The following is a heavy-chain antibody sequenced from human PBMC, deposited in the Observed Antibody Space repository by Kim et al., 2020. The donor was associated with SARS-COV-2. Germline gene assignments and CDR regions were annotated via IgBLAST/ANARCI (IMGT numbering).Heavy chain of an antibody. CDR2: ISGDGGST. CDR1: GFTFDDYA. CDR3: AKDPYYYGSGSSEFDY. D-gene: IGHD3-10*01. J-gene: IGHJ4*02. V-gene: IGHV3-43*02. Sequence: GGSLRLSCAASGFTFDDYAMHWVRQAPGKGLEWVSLISGDGGSTYYADSVKGRFTISRDNSKNSLYLQMNSLRTEDTALYYCAKDPYYYGSGSSEFDYWGQGTLVTVSS.